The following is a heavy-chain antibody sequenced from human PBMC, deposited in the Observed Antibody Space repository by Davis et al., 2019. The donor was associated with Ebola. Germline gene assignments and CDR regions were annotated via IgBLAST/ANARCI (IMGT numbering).Heavy chain of an antibody. CDR2: IIPIFGTA. J-gene: IGHJ4*02. Sequence: AASVKVSCKASGGTFSSYAISWVRQAPGQGLEWMGGIIPIFGTANYAQKFQGRVTITADESTSTAYMELSSLRSEDTAVYYCARDLHHYGSGNYFDYRGQGTLVTVSS. CDR3: ARDLHHYGSGNYFDY. D-gene: IGHD3-10*01. V-gene: IGHV1-69*13. CDR1: GGTFSSYA.